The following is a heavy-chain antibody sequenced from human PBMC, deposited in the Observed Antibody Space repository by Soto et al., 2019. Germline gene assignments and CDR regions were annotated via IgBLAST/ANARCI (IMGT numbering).Heavy chain of an antibody. CDR3: ATSQKGYNWNYFDH. J-gene: IGHJ4*02. CDR2: IYYSGFT. Sequence: SETLSLTCTVSGGSISSGGYYWSWIRQHPGKGLEWIGYIYYSGFTSYNPSLESRVSVSVDTSKNQFSLKVSGVSAADTAVYYCATSQKGYNWNYFDHWGQGALVTVSS. CDR1: GGSISSGGYY. D-gene: IGHD1-20*01. V-gene: IGHV4-30-4*08.